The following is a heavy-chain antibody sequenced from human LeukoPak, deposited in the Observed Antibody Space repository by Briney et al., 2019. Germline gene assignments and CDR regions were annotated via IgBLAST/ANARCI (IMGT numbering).Heavy chain of an antibody. J-gene: IGHJ4*02. D-gene: IGHD4-17*01. Sequence: GGSLRLSCAASGFTFSSYWMHWVRQAPGKGREGVATIRQDGSQKYYVDSVKGRFTISRDNAKNSLYLQLDSLRAEDTAVYYCARESGSVTSEVDFDYWGQGTLVTVSS. CDR1: GFTFSSYW. CDR3: ARESGSVTSEVDFDY. CDR2: IRQDGSQK. V-gene: IGHV3-7*01.